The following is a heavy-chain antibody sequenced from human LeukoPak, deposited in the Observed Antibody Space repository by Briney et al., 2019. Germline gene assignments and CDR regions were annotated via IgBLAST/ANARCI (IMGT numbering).Heavy chain of an antibody. D-gene: IGHD6-6*01. V-gene: IGHV3-30*02. Sequence: GGPLRLSCAASGFTFSSYGMHWVRQAPGKGLEWVAFIRYDGSNKYYADSVKGRFTISRDNSKNTLYLQMNSLRAEDTAVYYCAKGREYSSSEFDYWGQGTLVTVSS. CDR2: IRYDGSNK. CDR3: AKGREYSSSEFDY. J-gene: IGHJ4*02. CDR1: GFTFSSYG.